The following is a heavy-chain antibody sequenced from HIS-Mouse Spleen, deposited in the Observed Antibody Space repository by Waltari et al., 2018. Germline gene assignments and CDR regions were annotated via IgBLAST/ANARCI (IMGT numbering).Heavy chain of an antibody. Sequence: QVQLVQSGAEVKKPGASVKVSCKASGYTFTGYYMHWVRQAPGQGLEWMGWINPNSGGTNYAQKFQGRVTMTRDTSISTAYMELSRLRSDDTAVYYCARDSRIVVVTAKVFDYWGQGTLVTVSS. CDR2: INPNSGGT. D-gene: IGHD2-21*02. CDR1: GYTFTGYY. J-gene: IGHJ4*02. V-gene: IGHV1-2*02. CDR3: ARDSRIVVVTAKVFDY.